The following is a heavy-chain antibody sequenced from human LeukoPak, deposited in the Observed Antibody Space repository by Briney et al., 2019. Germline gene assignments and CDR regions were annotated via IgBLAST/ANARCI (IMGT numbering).Heavy chain of an antibody. V-gene: IGHV3-23*01. CDR2: ISVSSDTT. D-gene: IGHD2-2*01. Sequence: GGSLRLSCAVSGLTFSSYAMSWVRQAPGKGLEWVSAISVSSDTTYYADSVKGRFTISRDNSKNTLYLQMNSLRAEDTALYYCAKAPPIGYCSSTTCYFDYWGQGTLVTVSS. J-gene: IGHJ4*02. CDR3: AKAPPIGYCSSTTCYFDY. CDR1: GLTFSSYA.